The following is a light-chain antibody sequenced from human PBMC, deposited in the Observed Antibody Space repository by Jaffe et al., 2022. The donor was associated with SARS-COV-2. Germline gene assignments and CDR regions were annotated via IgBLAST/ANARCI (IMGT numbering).Light chain of an antibody. V-gene: IGKV4-1*01. J-gene: IGKJ2*01. CDR2: WAS. CDR1: QSVFNRHNNKNY. Sequence: DIVMTQSPESLAVSLGERATINCKSSQSVFNRHNNKNYLAWYQQKPGQPPKLVIYWASTRESGVPDRFSGSGSGTDFTLTISSLQAEDVAVYYCQQYYDTRYTFGQGTKLEIK. CDR3: QQYYDTRYT.